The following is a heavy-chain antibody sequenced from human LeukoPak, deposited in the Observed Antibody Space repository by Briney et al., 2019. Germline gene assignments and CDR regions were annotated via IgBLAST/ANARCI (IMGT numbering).Heavy chain of an antibody. Sequence: GGSLRLSCAASGFTFSDHYMDWVRQAPGKGLEWVSAISGSGGSTYYADSVKGRFTISRDNSKNTLYLQMNSLRAEDTAVYYCATRGIYSGYDYFDYWGRGTLVTVSS. CDR3: ATRGIYSGYDYFDY. D-gene: IGHD5-12*01. V-gene: IGHV3-23*01. CDR1: GFTFSDHY. J-gene: IGHJ4*02. CDR2: ISGSGGST.